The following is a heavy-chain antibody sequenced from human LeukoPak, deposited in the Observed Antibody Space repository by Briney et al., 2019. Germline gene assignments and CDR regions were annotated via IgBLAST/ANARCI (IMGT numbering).Heavy chain of an antibody. Sequence: KAGESLKISCKGSGYSFTNYWIGWVRQMPGKGLEWMGIIYPGNSDTRYSPSFQGQVTISADKSISAAYLQWSSLKASDTAMYYCARGSSFGSGSHSFDYWGQGTLVTVSS. CDR3: ARGSSFGSGSHSFDY. V-gene: IGHV5-51*01. CDR1: GYSFTNYW. J-gene: IGHJ4*02. CDR2: IYPGNSDT. D-gene: IGHD5-18*01.